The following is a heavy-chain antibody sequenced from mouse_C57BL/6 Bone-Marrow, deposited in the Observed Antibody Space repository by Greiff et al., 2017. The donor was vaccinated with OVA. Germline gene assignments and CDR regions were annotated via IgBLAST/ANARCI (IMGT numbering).Heavy chain of an antibody. CDR3: TSYGNFDD. V-gene: IGHV14-4*01. D-gene: IGHD2-1*01. CDR1: GFNIKDDY. J-gene: IGHJ2*01. CDR2: IDPENGDT. Sequence: EVQLQQSGAELVRPGASVKLSCTASGFNIKDDYMHWVKQRPEQGLEWIGWIDPENGDTEYASKFQGKATITADTSSNTAYLQLSSLTSEDTAVYYCTSYGNFDDWGQGTTRTVSS.